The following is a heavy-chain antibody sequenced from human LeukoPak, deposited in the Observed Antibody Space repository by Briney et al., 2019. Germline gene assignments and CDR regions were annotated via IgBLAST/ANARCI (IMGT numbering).Heavy chain of an antibody. CDR2: ISSSSSYI. V-gene: IGHV3-21*01. J-gene: IGHJ3*02. CDR3: ARAEVVGPHFWSGYYHDAFDI. CDR1: GFTFSSYS. D-gene: IGHD3-3*01. Sequence: GGSLRLSCAASGFTFSSYSMNWVRQAPGKGLEWVSSISSSSSYIYYADSVKGRFTISRDNAKNSLYLQMNSLRAEDTAVYYCARAEVVGPHFWSGYYHDAFDIWGQGTMVTVSS.